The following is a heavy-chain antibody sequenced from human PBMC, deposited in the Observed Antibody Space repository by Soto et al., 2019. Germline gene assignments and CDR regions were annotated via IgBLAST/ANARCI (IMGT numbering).Heavy chain of an antibody. CDR1: GGSFSGYY. CDR2: INHSGST. V-gene: IGHV4-34*01. CDR3: ARSGFRVNWGFDVINPRYGMDV. Sequence: TSETLSLTCAVYGGSFSGYYWSWIRQPPGKGLEWIGEINHSGSTNYNPSLKSRVTISVDTSKNQFSLKLSSVTAADTAVYYCARSGFRVNWGFDVINPRYGMDVWGQGTTVTDSS. D-gene: IGHD7-27*01. J-gene: IGHJ6*02.